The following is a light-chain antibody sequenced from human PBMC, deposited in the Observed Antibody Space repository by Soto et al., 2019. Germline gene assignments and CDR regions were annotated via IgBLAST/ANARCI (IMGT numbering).Light chain of an antibody. V-gene: IGLV2-14*01. CDR3: SSYTSRQRV. CDR2: DVS. J-gene: IGLJ1*01. Sequence: QSALTQPASVSGSPGQSITISCTGTSSDVGGYNYVSWYQQHPGKAPKLMIYDVSNRPSGVSNRFSGSKSGNTASLTISGLQAEDEADYYCSSYTSRQRVFGTGTKVTVL. CDR1: SSDVGGYNY.